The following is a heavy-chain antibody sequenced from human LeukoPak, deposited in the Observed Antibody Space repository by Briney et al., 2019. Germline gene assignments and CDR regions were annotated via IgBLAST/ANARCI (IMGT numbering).Heavy chain of an antibody. CDR3: AKNYGSGHRYFDY. J-gene: IGHJ4*02. Sequence: PGGSLRLSCAASGFTFSSYAMSWVRQAPGKGPEWVSSISGSGGSTYYADSVKGRFTISRDNSKNTLYLQMNSLTADDTAVYYCAKNYGSGHRYFDYWGQGTLVTVSS. CDR1: GFTFSSYA. D-gene: IGHD3-10*01. CDR2: ISGSGGST. V-gene: IGHV3-23*01.